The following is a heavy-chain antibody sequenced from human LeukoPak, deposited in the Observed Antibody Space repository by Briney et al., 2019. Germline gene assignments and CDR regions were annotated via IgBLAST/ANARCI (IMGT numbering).Heavy chain of an antibody. V-gene: IGHV1-18*04. CDR3: AREGTYYDFWSGYEESEGWFDP. CDR1: GYTFTGYY. CDR2: ISAYNGNT. J-gene: IGHJ5*02. D-gene: IGHD3-3*01. Sequence: ASVKVSCKASGYTFTGYYMHWVRQAPGQGLEWMGWISAYNGNTNYAQKLQGRVTMTTDTSTSTAYMGLRSLRSDDTAVYYCAREGTYYDFWSGYEESEGWFDPWGQGTLVTVSS.